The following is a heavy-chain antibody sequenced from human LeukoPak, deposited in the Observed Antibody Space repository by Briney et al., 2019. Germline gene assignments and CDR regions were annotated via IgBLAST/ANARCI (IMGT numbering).Heavy chain of an antibody. D-gene: IGHD2-2*01. CDR1: GFTVSSSH. CDR2: IYSGGST. V-gene: IGHV3-53*01. Sequence: GGSLRLSCAASGFTVSSSHMSWVRQAPGKGLEWVSVIYSGGSTYYADSVKGRFTISRDNSKNTLYLQMNSLRAEDTAVYYCAKVPFRSSTSCYYDYWGQGTLVTVSS. J-gene: IGHJ4*02. CDR3: AKVPFRSSTSCYYDY.